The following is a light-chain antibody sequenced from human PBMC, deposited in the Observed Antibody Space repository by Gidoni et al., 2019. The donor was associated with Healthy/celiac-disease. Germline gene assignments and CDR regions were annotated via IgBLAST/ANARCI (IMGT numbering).Light chain of an antibody. CDR3: SSYTSSSKV. J-gene: IGLJ1*01. CDR2: GVS. V-gene: IGLV2-14*01. CDR1: SSDVGGYNY. Sequence: QSALTHPASVSGSPGQSITISCTGTSSDVGGYNYVSWYQQHPGKAPKLMIYGVSNRPSGVSNRFSGSKSGNTASLTISGLQAEDEADYYCSSYTSSSKVFGTGTKVTVL.